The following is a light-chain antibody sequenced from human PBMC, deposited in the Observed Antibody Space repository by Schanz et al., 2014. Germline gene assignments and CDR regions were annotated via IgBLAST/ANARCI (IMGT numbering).Light chain of an antibody. V-gene: IGKV3-20*01. CDR1: QSVDSKY. J-gene: IGKJ2*01. CDR2: GAS. Sequence: EIVLTQSPGTLSLSPGERATLSCRASQSVDSKYIAWYQQKPGQAPRLLIYGASSRATGIPDRFSGSGSGTDFTLTITRLEPEDFAVFYCQHYGSSPPGYTFGQGTKLDMK. CDR3: QHYGSSPPGYT.